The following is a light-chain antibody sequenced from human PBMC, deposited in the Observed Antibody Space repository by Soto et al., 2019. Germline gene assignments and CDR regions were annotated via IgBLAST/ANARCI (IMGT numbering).Light chain of an antibody. CDR2: DAS. CDR3: QQRSSWPWT. J-gene: IGKJ1*01. CDR1: QSVSRY. V-gene: IGKV3-11*01. Sequence: EIVLTQSPATLSLSPGERATLSCRASQSVSRYLAWYQQKPGQTPRLLIYDASNRATGIPAKFSGSGSGTDFTLTIRSLEPEDFAVYYCQQRSSWPWTFGQGTKV.